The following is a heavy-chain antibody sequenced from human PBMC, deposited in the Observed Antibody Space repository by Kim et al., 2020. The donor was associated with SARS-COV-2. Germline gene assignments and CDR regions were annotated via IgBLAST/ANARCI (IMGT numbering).Heavy chain of an antibody. V-gene: IGHV3-23*01. CDR1: GFTFSDYG. CDR3: ARKFSGTNTSLYLCL. D-gene: IGHD2-2*01. J-gene: IGHJ6*03. Sequence: GGSLRLFCVASGFTFSDYGMSWVRQAPGKGLEWVSSIRNRGGATYYADSVRGRFTISRDNSHNTLYLQMNSLRAEDTALYYCARKFSGTNTSLYLCLWG. CDR2: IRNRGGAT.